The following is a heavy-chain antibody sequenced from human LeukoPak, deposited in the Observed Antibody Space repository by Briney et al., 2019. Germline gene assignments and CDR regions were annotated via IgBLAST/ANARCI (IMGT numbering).Heavy chain of an antibody. V-gene: IGHV3-20*04. J-gene: IGHJ4*02. CDR1: GFTFDDYG. CDR3: ARDLSSHYDSSGYSN. CDR2: IKWNGGST. D-gene: IGHD3-22*01. Sequence: GGSLRLSCAASGFTFDDYGMSWVRQAPGKGLEWVSSIKWNGGSTGYADSVKGRFTISRDNSKNTLYLQMNSLRAEDTAVYYCARDLSSHYDSSGYSNWGQGTLVTVSS.